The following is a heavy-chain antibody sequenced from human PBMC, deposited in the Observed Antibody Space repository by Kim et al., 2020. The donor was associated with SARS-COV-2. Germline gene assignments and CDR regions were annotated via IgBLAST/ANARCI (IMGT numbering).Heavy chain of an antibody. CDR1: GYTFTSYA. CDR2: INAGNGNT. Sequence: ASVKVSCKASGYTFTSYAMHWVRQAPGQRLEWMGWINAGNGNTKYSQKFQGRVTITRDTSASTAYMELSSLRSEDTAVYYCARNGGWFGEPTWYYWGQGTLVTVS. J-gene: IGHJ4*02. V-gene: IGHV1-3*01. CDR3: ARNGGWFGEPTWYY. D-gene: IGHD3-10*01.